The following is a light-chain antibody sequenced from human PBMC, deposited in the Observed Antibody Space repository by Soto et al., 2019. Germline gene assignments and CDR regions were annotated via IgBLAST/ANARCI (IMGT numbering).Light chain of an antibody. CDR3: QQRTDWLT. J-gene: IGKJ4*01. CDR2: DAS. V-gene: IGKV3-11*01. Sequence: EILLTQSPATLSLSPGEIATLSCRASQIVSSSLAWYQQRPGQAPRLLIYDASNRATGIPARFSGSGSGTDFTLTISSLEPEDCAVYFCQQRTDWLTFGGGTKVAI. CDR1: QIVSSS.